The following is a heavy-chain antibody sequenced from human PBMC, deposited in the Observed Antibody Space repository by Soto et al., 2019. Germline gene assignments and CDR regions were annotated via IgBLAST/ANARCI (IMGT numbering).Heavy chain of an antibody. CDR2: IRGKAYGGTT. J-gene: IGHJ6*03. V-gene: IGHV3-49*03. Sequence: GGSLRLSCTASGFTFGDYAMSWFRQAPGKGLEWVGFIRGKAYGGTTEYAALVKGRLTISRDDSKTIASLQMNSLKTEDTAVYYCTRGLSVTTRLWYYYYMDVWGKGTTVTVSS. CDR1: GFTFGDYA. CDR3: TRGLSVTTRLWYYYYMDV. D-gene: IGHD4-4*01.